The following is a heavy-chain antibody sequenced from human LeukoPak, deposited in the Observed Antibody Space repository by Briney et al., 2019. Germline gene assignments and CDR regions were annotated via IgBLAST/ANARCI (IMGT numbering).Heavy chain of an antibody. J-gene: IGHJ4*02. CDR2: ISYDGSNK. D-gene: IGHD1-26*01. Sequence: GGSLRLSCAASGFTFSSYGMHWVRQAPGKGLEWVAVISYDGSNKYYADSVKGRFTISRDNSKNTLYLQMNSLRAEDTAVYYCAKPAPTRAPVGADYWGQGTLVTVSS. CDR1: GFTFSSYG. CDR3: AKPAPTRAPVGADY. V-gene: IGHV3-30*18.